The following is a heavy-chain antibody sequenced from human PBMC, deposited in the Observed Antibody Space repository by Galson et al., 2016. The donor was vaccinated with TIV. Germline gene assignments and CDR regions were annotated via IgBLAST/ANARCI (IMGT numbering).Heavy chain of an antibody. V-gene: IGHV4-59*01. CDR1: GGSISTYY. J-gene: IGHJ6*03. CDR3: ARDKSGFETIDHVYYYMDV. Sequence: SETLSLTCTVSGGSISTYYWSWIRQSPGKGLEWIGHMYYTGSTDYNSSLKNRVTISADTSKNQFFLRLNSVTAADTATYYCARDKSGFETIDHVYYYMDVWGKGTTVNVSS. D-gene: IGHD5-12*01. CDR2: MYYTGST.